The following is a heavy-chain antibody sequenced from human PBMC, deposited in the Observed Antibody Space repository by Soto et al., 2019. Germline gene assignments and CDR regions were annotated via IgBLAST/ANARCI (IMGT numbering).Heavy chain of an antibody. Sequence: GGSLRLSCAASGFTFSSYAMHWVRQAPGKGLEWVAVISYDGSNKYYADSVKGRFTISRDNSKNTLYLQMNSLRAEDTAVYYCARELYWGQGTLVTVSS. CDR2: ISYDGSNK. V-gene: IGHV3-30-3*01. CDR1: GFTFSSYA. CDR3: ARELY. J-gene: IGHJ4*02.